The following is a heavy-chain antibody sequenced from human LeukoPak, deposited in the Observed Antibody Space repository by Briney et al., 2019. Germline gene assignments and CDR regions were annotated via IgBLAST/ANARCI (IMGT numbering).Heavy chain of an antibody. CDR2: IIPIFGTA. Sequence: SVKVSCKASGGTFSSYAISWVRQAPGQGLEWMGRIIPIFGTANYAQKFQGRVTITTDESTSTAYMELSSLRSEDTAVYYCARDWVYYDSSGYYVGSYFQHWGQGTLATVSS. J-gene: IGHJ1*01. V-gene: IGHV1-69*05. CDR3: ARDWVYYDSSGYYVGSYFQH. D-gene: IGHD3-22*01. CDR1: GGTFSSYA.